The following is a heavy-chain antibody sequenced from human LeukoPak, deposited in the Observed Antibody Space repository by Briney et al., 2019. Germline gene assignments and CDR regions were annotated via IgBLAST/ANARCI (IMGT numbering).Heavy chain of an antibody. J-gene: IGHJ3*02. V-gene: IGHV1-2*02. Sequence: WPSVKVSCKASGYTFSVYYMHWVRQAPGQGLEWMGWINTNSGGTKYAQKFQGRVTMTRDTSISTAYMELSRLRSDDTAVYYCARDWDIVVVVAATPLYAFDIWGQGTMVTVSS. CDR3: ARDWDIVVVVAATPLYAFDI. D-gene: IGHD2-15*01. CDR1: GYTFSVYY. CDR2: INTNSGGT.